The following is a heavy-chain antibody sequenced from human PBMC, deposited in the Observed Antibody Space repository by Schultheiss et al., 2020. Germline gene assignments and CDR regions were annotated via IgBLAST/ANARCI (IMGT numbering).Heavy chain of an antibody. J-gene: IGHJ3*02. CDR1: GFTFSNAW. CDR2: IKSNTDGGTT. Sequence: GGSLRLSCAASGFTFSNAWMNWVRQAPGKGLEWVGRIKSNTDGGTTDYAAPVKGRFTISREDSKNTLYLQMNSLKTEDTAVYYCTTDLYCGGDCYSDALDIWGQGTMVTVSS. V-gene: IGHV3-15*07. D-gene: IGHD2-21*02. CDR3: TTDLYCGGDCYSDALDI.